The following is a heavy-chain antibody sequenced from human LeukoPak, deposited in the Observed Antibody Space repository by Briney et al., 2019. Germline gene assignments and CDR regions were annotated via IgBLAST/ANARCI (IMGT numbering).Heavy chain of an antibody. V-gene: IGHV3-23*01. CDR3: AKYHSSGWYHSY. CDR2: ISGSGGST. CDR1: GFTFSSYA. J-gene: IGHJ4*02. Sequence: GGSLRLSCAAAGFTFSSYAMSWVRQAPGKGLEWVSAISGSGGSTYYADSVKGRFTISRDNSKNTLYLQMNSLRAEDTAVYYCAKYHSSGWYHSYWGQGTLVTVSS. D-gene: IGHD6-19*01.